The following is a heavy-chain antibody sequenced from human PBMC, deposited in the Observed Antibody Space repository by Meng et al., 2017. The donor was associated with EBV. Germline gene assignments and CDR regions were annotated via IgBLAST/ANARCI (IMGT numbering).Heavy chain of an antibody. CDR1: GGSVSSGSYY. D-gene: IGHD3-10*01. CDR2: IYYSGST. Sequence: QVQLQESGPGLVKPSETLSLPCTVPGGSVSSGSYYWSWIRQPPGKGLEWVGYIYYSGSTNYNPSLKSRVTISVDTSKNQFSLKLSSVTAADTAVYYCATHSPLLWFGETYGMDVWGQGTMVTVSS. V-gene: IGHV4-61*01. CDR3: ATHSPLLWFGETYGMDV. J-gene: IGHJ6*02.